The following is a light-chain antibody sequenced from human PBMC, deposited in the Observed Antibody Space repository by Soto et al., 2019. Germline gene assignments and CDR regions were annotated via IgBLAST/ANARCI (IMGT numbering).Light chain of an antibody. V-gene: IGLV1-44*01. CDR3: AAWDDSLNAPV. CDR2: TSD. J-gene: IGLJ3*02. Sequence: QTVVTQPPSASGTPGQRVTISCSGSSSNIGSNTVTWYHHLPGTAPKVLIYTSDQRPSGVPDRFSGSKSGTSASLAISGLQSEDEAEYYCAAWDDSLNAPVFGGGTKLTVL. CDR1: SSNIGSNT.